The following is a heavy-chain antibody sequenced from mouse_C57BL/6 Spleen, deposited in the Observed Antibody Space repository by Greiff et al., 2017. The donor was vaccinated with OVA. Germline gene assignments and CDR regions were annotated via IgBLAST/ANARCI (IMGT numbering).Heavy chain of an antibody. Sequence: EVQLQQSGAELVRPGASVKLSCTASGFNIKDYYMHWVKQRPEQGLEWIGRIDPEDGDTEYAPKFQGKATMTADTSSNTAYLHLSSLTSEDTAFYYCTPPDSSGYGDFDYWGQGTTLTVSS. V-gene: IGHV14-1*01. CDR3: TPPDSSGYGDFDY. CDR2: IDPEDGDT. D-gene: IGHD3-2*02. J-gene: IGHJ2*01. CDR1: GFNIKDYY.